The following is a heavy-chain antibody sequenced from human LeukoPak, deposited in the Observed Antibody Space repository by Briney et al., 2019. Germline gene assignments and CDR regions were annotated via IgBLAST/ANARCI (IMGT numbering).Heavy chain of an antibody. J-gene: IGHJ4*02. CDR2: IWYDGSNK. D-gene: IGHD7-27*01. Sequence: GGSLRLSCSASGFTFSSYGMQWVRPGQGQGLVGGAVIWYDGSNKYYADSVKGRFTISRDNSKNTLYLQMNSLRAEDTAVYYCAREDVANWSKLFDYWGQGTLVTVSS. V-gene: IGHV3-33*01. CDR3: AREDVANWSKLFDY. CDR1: GFTFSSYG.